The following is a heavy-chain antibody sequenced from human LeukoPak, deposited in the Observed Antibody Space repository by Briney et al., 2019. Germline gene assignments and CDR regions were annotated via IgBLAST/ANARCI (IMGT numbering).Heavy chain of an antibody. CDR1: GFTFSTYG. CDR3: GRDRTDKHFIDH. J-gene: IGHJ4*02. V-gene: IGHV3-33*01. D-gene: IGHD3-9*01. Sequence: PGGSLRLSCAASGFTFSTYGMHWVRQAPGQGLQWVAVIWSDGSGKYHADSVKGRFTISRDNSKKTLYLQMSGLRIEDTAVYYCGRDRTDKHFIDHWGQGTLVTVSS. CDR2: IWSDGSGK.